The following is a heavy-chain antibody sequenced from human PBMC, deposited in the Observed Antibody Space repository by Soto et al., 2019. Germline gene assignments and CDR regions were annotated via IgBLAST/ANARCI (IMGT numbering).Heavy chain of an antibody. D-gene: IGHD6-25*01. Sequence: QVQLQESGPGLAKPSETLSLTCTVSGVSVTSASYYWSWVRQPPGKGLEWLGHIYYSGSTTYNPSLKSRVTISLDTAKNLLSLKLNSVTAADTAVYYCARGPYTSATVSFDYWGQGTLVTVSS. CDR3: ARGPYTSATVSFDY. V-gene: IGHV4-61*03. CDR2: IYYSGST. CDR1: GVSVTSASYY. J-gene: IGHJ4*02.